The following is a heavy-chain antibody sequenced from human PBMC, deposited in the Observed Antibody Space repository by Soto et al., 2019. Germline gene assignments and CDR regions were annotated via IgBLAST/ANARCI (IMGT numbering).Heavy chain of an antibody. D-gene: IGHD6-13*01. CDR1: GFTFSSYS. J-gene: IGHJ4*02. V-gene: IGHV3-48*02. Sequence: GGSLRLSCAASGFTFSSYSMNWVRQAPGKGLEWVSYISSSSSPIYNADSVKGRLTISRDNAKNSMYLQMNSLRDEDTAVYYCARGPRTYSSSWYPDYWGQGTLVTVSS. CDR2: ISSSSSPI. CDR3: ARGPRTYSSSWYPDY.